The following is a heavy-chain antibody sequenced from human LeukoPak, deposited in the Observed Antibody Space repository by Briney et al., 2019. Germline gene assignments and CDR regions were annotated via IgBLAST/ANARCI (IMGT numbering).Heavy chain of an antibody. D-gene: IGHD3-22*01. CDR3: ARATIADSRTYYIDY. Sequence: GASVKLSSKASGYTFSDYYMHWVRQAPGQGLEWMGLINPNSGGTNYAKKFQGRVTMTRDMSISTAYMEVSRLTSDDTAVYYCARATIADSRTYYIDYWGVGTLVTVSS. CDR1: GYTFSDYY. J-gene: IGHJ4*02. V-gene: IGHV1-2*02. CDR2: INPNSGGT.